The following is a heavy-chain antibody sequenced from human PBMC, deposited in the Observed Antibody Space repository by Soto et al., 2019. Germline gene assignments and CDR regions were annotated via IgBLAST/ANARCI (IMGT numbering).Heavy chain of an antibody. CDR3: ARDRDYGANSDAFDI. D-gene: IGHD4-17*01. J-gene: IGHJ3*02. Sequence: GASVKVSCKASGGTFSSYAISWVRQAPGQGLEWMGGIIPIFGTANYAQKFQGRVTITADKSTSTAYMELGSLRSEDTAVYYCARDRDYGANSDAFDIWGQGTMVTVSS. CDR2: IIPIFGTA. V-gene: IGHV1-69*06. CDR1: GGTFSSYA.